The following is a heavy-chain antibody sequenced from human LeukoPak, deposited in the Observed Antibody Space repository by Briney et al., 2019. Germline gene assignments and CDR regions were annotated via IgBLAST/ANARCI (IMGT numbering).Heavy chain of an antibody. CDR2: INAGNGNT. Sequence: ASVKVSCKASGYTFTSYAMHWVRQAPGQRLEWMGWINAGNGNTKYTQEFQGRVTITRDTSASTAYMELSSLRSEDMAVHYCARARSSGWYGLHDAFDIWGQGTMVTVSS. J-gene: IGHJ3*02. CDR1: GYTFTSYA. D-gene: IGHD6-19*01. CDR3: ARARSSGWYGLHDAFDI. V-gene: IGHV1-3*03.